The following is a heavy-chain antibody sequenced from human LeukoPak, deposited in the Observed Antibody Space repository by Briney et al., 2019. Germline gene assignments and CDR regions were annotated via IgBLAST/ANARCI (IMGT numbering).Heavy chain of an antibody. CDR3: ARDWAGSGWALDAFDI. V-gene: IGHV4-4*02. CDR2: IYHSGSA. CDR1: GGSISSSNW. J-gene: IGHJ3*02. D-gene: IGHD6-19*01. Sequence: PSGTLSLTCAVSGGSISSSNWWSWVRQPPGKGLEWIGEIYHSGSANYNPSLKSRVTISVDKSKNQFSLKLSSVTAADTAVYYCARDWAGSGWALDAFDIWGQGTMVTVSS.